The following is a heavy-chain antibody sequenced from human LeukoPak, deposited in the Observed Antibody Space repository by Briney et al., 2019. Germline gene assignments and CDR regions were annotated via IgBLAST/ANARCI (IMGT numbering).Heavy chain of an antibody. Sequence: GGSLRLSCAASGFTFRNYSMSWVRQAPGKGREGVSAIVGNGVRTYYADSVQGRFTISRDNSKNTLYLQMNSLRAEDTALYYCTKWGDYDGSTGYYDSDYWGQGTLVTVSS. CDR2: IVGNGVRT. CDR1: GFTFRNYS. J-gene: IGHJ4*02. D-gene: IGHD3-9*01. V-gene: IGHV3-23*01. CDR3: TKWGDYDGSTGYYDSDY.